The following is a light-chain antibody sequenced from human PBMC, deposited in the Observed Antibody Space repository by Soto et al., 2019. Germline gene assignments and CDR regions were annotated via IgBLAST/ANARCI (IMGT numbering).Light chain of an antibody. CDR3: QQRFAWPLT. V-gene: IGKV3-11*01. CDR1: QSVSSY. J-gene: IGKJ4*01. CDR2: DAS. Sequence: EIVLTQSPATLSLSPGERATLSCRASQSVSSYLAWYQQKPGQAPRLLIYDASNRATGIPARFGGGGSGTDFTLTISSLEPDDFAVYYCQQRFAWPLTFGGGTKVDIK.